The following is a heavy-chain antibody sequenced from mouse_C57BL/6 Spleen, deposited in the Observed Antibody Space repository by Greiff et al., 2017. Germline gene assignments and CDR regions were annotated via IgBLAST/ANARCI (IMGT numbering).Heavy chain of an antibody. Sequence: EVKVVESGGGLVQPGGSLSLSCAASGFTFTDYYMSWVRQPPGKALEWLGFIRNKANGYTTEYSASVKGRFTISRDNSQSILYLQMNALRAEDSATYYCASPNYYGSSWYFDVWGTGTTVTVSS. CDR1: GFTFTDYY. V-gene: IGHV7-3*01. CDR3: ASPNYYGSSWYFDV. D-gene: IGHD1-1*01. CDR2: IRNKANGYTT. J-gene: IGHJ1*03.